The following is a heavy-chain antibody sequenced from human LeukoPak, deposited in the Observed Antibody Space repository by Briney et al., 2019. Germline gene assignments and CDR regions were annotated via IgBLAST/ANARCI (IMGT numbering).Heavy chain of an antibody. J-gene: IGHJ4*02. CDR2: ISYDGSNK. V-gene: IGHV3-30-3*01. Sequence: PGRSLRLSCAASGFTFSSYAMHWVRQAPGKGLEWVAVISYDGSNKYYADSVKGRFTISRDNSKNTLYLQMNSLRAEDTAVYYCARYRVNFGSGSTPPYFDYWGQGTLVTVSS. CDR1: GFTFSSYA. CDR3: ARYRVNFGSGSTPPYFDY. D-gene: IGHD6-19*01.